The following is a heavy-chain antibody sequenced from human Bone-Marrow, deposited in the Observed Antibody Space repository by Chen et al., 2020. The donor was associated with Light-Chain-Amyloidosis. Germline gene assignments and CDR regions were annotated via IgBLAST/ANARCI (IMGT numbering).Heavy chain of an antibody. J-gene: IGHJ4*02. CDR3: ARRRDGYNFDY. CDR1: GYTFHNYW. CDR2: IYPDDSDA. V-gene: IGHV5-51*01. Sequence: EVQLEQSGPEVKKPAESLKISRKGSGYTFHNYWIGWVRQMPGKGLEWMGVIYPDDSDARYSPSFEGQVTISADKSITTAYLQWRSLKASDTAMYYCARRRDGYNFDYWGQGTLVTVSS. D-gene: IGHD5-12*01.